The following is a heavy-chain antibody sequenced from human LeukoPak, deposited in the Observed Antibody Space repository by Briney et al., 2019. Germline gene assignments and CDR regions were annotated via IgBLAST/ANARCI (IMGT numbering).Heavy chain of an antibody. V-gene: IGHV4-59*01. D-gene: IGHD3-22*01. CDR3: ASFPYYYDSSGYYYPF. CDR2: IYYSGST. J-gene: IGHJ4*02. Sequence: PSETLSLTCTVSGGSISSYYWSWIRQPPGKGLEWIGYIYYSGSTNYNPSLKSRATISVDTSKNQFSLKLSSVTAADTAVYYCASFPYYYDSSGYYYPFWGQGTLVTVSS. CDR1: GGSISSYY.